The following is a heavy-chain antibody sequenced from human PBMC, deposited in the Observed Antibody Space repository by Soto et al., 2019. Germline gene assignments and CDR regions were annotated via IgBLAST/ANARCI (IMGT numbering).Heavy chain of an antibody. V-gene: IGHV3-23*01. D-gene: IGHD6-19*01. J-gene: IGHJ4*02. CDR1: GFTFSSYA. Sequence: EVQLLESGGGLVQPGGSLRLSCAASGFTFSSYAMSWVRQAPGKGLEWVSAISGSGGSTYYADSVKGRFTISRDNSNNALYRHMNSLGAEDTAVYYCANVYGAVGGSPRSPPDLCYFDYWGQGTLVTVSS. CDR3: ANVYGAVGGSPRSPPDLCYFDY. CDR2: ISGSGGST.